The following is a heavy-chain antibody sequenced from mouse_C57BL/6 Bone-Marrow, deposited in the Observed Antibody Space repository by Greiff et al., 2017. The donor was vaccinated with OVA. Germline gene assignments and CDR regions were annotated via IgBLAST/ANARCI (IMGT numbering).Heavy chain of an antibody. CDR1: GFSLTSYG. CDR3: ARNGPYAMDY. CDR2: IWSGGST. V-gene: IGHV2-2*01. J-gene: IGHJ4*01. Sequence: QVQLKESGPGLVQPSQSLSITCTVSGFSLTSYGVHWVRQSPGKGLEWLGVIWSGGSTDYNAAFISRLSISKDNSKSQVFFKMNSLQADDTARYYGARNGPYAMDYWGQGTSVTGSS.